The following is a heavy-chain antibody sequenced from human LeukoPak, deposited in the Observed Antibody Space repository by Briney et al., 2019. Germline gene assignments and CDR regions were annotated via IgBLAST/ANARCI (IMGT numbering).Heavy chain of an antibody. J-gene: IGHJ4*02. CDR3: AREYSRSVVAGSRPDY. D-gene: IGHD2-21*01. CDR2: IYYRGTT. V-gene: IGHV4-39*02. CDR1: GDSISSSSYY. Sequence: PSETLALTCTVSGDSISSSSYYWGWICQPPGKGLEWIGSIYYRGTTYYNTSLKSRVTITVDTSNNQFSLKLNSVTAADTAVYFCAREYSRSVVAGSRPDYWGQGLLVAVSS.